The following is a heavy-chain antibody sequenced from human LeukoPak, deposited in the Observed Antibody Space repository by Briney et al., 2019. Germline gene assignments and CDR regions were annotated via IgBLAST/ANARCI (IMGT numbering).Heavy chain of an antibody. CDR3: AREIGGYCSSTSCYPVYYYYYYMDV. D-gene: IGHD2-2*01. J-gene: IGHJ6*03. V-gene: IGHV4-34*01. CDR2: INHSGST. Sequence: PSETLSLTCAVYGGSFSGYYWSWIRQPPGKGLEWIGEINHSGSTNYNPSLKSRVTISVDTSKNQFSLKLSSVTAADTAVYYCAREIGGYCSSTSCYPVYYYYYYMDVWGKGTTVTVSS. CDR1: GGSFSGYY.